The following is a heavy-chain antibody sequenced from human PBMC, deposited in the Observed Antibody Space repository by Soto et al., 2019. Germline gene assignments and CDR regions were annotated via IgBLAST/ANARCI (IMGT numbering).Heavy chain of an antibody. J-gene: IGHJ6*02. CDR1: GGSISSYY. CDR2: IYYSGST. Sequence: SETLSLTCTVSGGSISSYYWSWIRQPPGKGLEWIGYIYYSGSTNYNPSLKSRVTISVDTSKNQFSLKLSPVTAADTAVYYCARLPWALYYYYGMDVWGQGTTVTVSS. V-gene: IGHV4-59*01. CDR3: ARLPWALYYYYGMDV.